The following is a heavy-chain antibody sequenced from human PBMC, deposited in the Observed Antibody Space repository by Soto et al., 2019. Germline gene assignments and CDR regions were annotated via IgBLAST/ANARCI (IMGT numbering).Heavy chain of an antibody. J-gene: IGHJ4*02. Sequence: GGSLILSCASSGFTFSGYSLNWVRQAPGKGLEWVSYISSGSKTIYYAESVKGRFTVSRDNARNSQYLQMNSLRDEDTAVYYCAREDILGVRSFDYWGQGTLVTVSS. D-gene: IGHD3-9*01. CDR2: ISSGSKTI. V-gene: IGHV3-48*02. CDR3: AREDILGVRSFDY. CDR1: GFTFSGYS.